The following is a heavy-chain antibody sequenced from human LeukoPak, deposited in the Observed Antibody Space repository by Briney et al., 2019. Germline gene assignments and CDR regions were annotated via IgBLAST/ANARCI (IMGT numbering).Heavy chain of an antibody. Sequence: GGSLRLSCAASGFTFSSYAMSWVRQAPGKGLEWVSAISGSGGSTYYADSVKGRFTISRDNSKNTLYLQMNSLRAEDTAVYYCAKPGDFSPHFSAFDYWGQGTLVTVSS. V-gene: IGHV3-23*01. CDR3: AKPGDFSPHFSAFDY. J-gene: IGHJ4*02. D-gene: IGHD3-3*01. CDR2: ISGSGGST. CDR1: GFTFSSYA.